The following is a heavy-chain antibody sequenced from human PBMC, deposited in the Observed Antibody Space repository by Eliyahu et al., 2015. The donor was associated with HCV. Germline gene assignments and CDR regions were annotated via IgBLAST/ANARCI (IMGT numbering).Heavy chain of an antibody. J-gene: IGHJ1*01. CDR1: GASISITSHX. D-gene: IGHD6-19*01. Sequence: QLQLQESGPGLVKPSETLSXXXPXXGASISITSHXWAXLRPPPGGGPAWIGSIYSSGTTYYNPSLQSRVTMSLDTSRNQVSLTLRSVTAADTAVFYCVAGDSYRRFFRHWGQGTLAIVSS. V-gene: IGHV4-39*07. CDR2: IYSSGTT. CDR3: VAGDSYRRFFRH.